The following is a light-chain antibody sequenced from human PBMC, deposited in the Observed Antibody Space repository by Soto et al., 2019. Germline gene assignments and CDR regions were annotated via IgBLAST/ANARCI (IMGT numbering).Light chain of an antibody. CDR3: QQYNSPPWT. CDR2: KAS. V-gene: IGKV1-5*03. Sequence: MQMTQSPSTLSASVGDRVTITCLASQSISSWLAWYQQKPGKAPKLLIYKASSLESGVPSRFSGSGSGTEFTLTISSLQPDDFATYYCQQYNSPPWTFGQGTKVDIK. CDR1: QSISSW. J-gene: IGKJ1*01.